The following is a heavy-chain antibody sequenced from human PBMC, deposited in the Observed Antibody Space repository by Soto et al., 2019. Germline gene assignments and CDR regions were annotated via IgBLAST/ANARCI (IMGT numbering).Heavy chain of an antibody. D-gene: IGHD3-22*01. Sequence: QVQLVQSGAEVKKPGSSVKVSCKASGGTFSSYAISWVRQAPGQGLEWMGGIIPIFGTANYAQKFQGRVTITADESTSTTYMELSSLRSEDTAVYYCARGYYYDSSGYYGFLDYWGQGTLVTVSS. CDR1: GGTFSSYA. CDR2: IIPIFGTA. CDR3: ARGYYYDSSGYYGFLDY. V-gene: IGHV1-69*01. J-gene: IGHJ4*02.